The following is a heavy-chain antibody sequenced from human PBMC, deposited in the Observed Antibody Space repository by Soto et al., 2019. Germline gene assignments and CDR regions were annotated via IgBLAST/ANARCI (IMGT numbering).Heavy chain of an antibody. CDR2: IYTSGST. CDR3: ARDNRARRGVAVFDY. D-gene: IGHD3-10*01. J-gene: IGHJ4*02. Sequence: QVQLQESGPGLVKPSETLSLTCTVSGGSISSYYWSWIRQPAGKGLEWIGRIYTSGSTNYNPALKSRVTMSVDTSKNQFSRKLSSVTAADTAVYYCARDNRARRGVAVFDYWGQVTLVTVSS. V-gene: IGHV4-4*07. CDR1: GGSISSYY.